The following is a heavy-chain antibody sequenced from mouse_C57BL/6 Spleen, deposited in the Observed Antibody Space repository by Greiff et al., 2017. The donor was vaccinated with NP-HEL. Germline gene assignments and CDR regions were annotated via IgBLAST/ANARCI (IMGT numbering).Heavy chain of an antibody. CDR2: ISGGGGNT. J-gene: IGHJ3*01. CDR1: GFTFSSYT. V-gene: IGHV5-9*01. Sequence: EVQVVESGGGLVKPGGSLKLSCAASGFTFSSYTMSWVRQTPEKRLEWVATISGGGGNTYYPDSVKGRFTISRDNAKNTLYLQMSSLRSEDTALYYCASHYDYDEGFAYWGQGTLVTVSA. D-gene: IGHD2-4*01. CDR3: ASHYDYDEGFAY.